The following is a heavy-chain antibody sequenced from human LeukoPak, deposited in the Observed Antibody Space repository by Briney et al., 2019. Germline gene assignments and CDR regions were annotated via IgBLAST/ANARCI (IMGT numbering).Heavy chain of an antibody. CDR3: ARAPGGLGYYFDY. J-gene: IGHJ4*02. D-gene: IGHD6-19*01. Sequence: ASVKVSCKASGYTFTSYYIHWVRQAPGQGLEWMGIINPSGGSTSYAQKFQDRVTMARDTSTSTVYMELSSLRSEDTAVYYCARAPGGLGYYFDYWGQGTLVTVSS. V-gene: IGHV1-46*01. CDR2: INPSGGST. CDR1: GYTFTSYY.